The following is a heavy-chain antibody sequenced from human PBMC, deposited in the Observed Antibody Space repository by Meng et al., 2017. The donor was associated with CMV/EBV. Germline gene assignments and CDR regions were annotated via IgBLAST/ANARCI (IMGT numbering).Heavy chain of an antibody. V-gene: IGHV1-69*12. CDR1: GGTFSSDA. CDR3: AREGALAYFDY. J-gene: IGHJ4*02. D-gene: IGHD5-12*01. Sequence: QVQLVQSGAEVRKPGSSVKVSSKASGGTFSSDAISWVRQAPGQGLEWMRGIIPIFGTANYAQKFQGRVTITADESTSTAYMELSSLRSEDTAVYYCAREGALAYFDYWGQGTLVTVSS. CDR2: IIPIFGTA.